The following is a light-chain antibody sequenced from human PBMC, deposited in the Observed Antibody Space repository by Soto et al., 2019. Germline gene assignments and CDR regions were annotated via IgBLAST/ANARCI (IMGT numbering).Light chain of an antibody. CDR1: QSLVHSDGNTH. V-gene: IGKV2-30*02. J-gene: IGKJ2*01. CDR2: KVS. CDR3: MQGTHWPYT. Sequence: DVVMTQSPLSLPVTLGQPASISCRSTQSLVHSDGNTHLNWFQQRPGQSPRRLIGKVSNRDAWVTDSFSGSASGTDFTLKISRVEAEDVGVYYCMQGTHWPYTFGQGTKLESK.